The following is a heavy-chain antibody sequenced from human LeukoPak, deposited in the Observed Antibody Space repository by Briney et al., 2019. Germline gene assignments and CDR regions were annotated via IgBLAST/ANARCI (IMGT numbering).Heavy chain of an antibody. D-gene: IGHD3-10*01. CDR2: IIPIFGTA. V-gene: IGHV1-69*06. Sequence: GASVKVSCKASGGTFTSYAISWVRQAPGQGLEWMGGIIPIFGTANYAQKFQGRVTITADKSTSTAYMELSSLRSEDTAVYYCARVVGSGSYYTTVYYYYYMDVWGKGTTVTVSS. J-gene: IGHJ6*03. CDR3: ARVVGSGSYYTTVYYYYYMDV. CDR1: GGTFTSYA.